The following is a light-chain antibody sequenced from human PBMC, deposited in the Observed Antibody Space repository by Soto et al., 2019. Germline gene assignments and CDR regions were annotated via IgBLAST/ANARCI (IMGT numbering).Light chain of an antibody. V-gene: IGKV3-11*01. CDR2: DAS. J-gene: IGKJ2*01. CDR3: QQRSSWPPNT. Sequence: EIVLTQSPATLSLSPGERATLSCRASQSVSSYLAWYQQKPGQAPRRLIYDASTRGTDIPARFSGSRSGTDFTLNISSREPEEVVVYYCQQRSSWPPNTFGQGTKVEIK. CDR1: QSVSSY.